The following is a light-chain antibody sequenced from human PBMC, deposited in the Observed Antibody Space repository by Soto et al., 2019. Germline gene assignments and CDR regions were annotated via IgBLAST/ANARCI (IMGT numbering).Light chain of an antibody. CDR3: NSYKRSSAYV. CDR1: SSDIGAYNY. V-gene: IGLV2-14*03. Sequence: QSVLTQPASVSGSPGQSITISRTGTSSDIGAYNYVSWYQQLPGKAPKVMIYDVSNRPSGVSDRFSGSKSGNTASLTISGLQAEDEADYYCNSYKRSSAYVFGTGTKVTVL. J-gene: IGLJ1*01. CDR2: DVS.